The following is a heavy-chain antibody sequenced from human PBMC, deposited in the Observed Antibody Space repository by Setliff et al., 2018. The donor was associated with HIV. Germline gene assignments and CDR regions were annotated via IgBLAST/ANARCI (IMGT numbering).Heavy chain of an antibody. D-gene: IGHD3-22*01. V-gene: IGHV4-59*12. CDR2: IVDSGST. J-gene: IGHJ5*02. Sequence: SETLSLTCTLYGGSLTNYYWTWIRQSPEKGLEWIGEIVDSGSTNYSPSLKSRVTISVDTSKNQISLKLSSVTAADTAVYYCARDMMYHYDRSGSFGWFGPWGQGTQVTVSS. CDR3: ARDMMYHYDRSGSFGWFGP. CDR1: GGSLTNYY.